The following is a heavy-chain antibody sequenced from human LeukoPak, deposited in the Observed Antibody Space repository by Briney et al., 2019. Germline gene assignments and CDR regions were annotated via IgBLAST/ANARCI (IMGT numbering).Heavy chain of an antibody. J-gene: IGHJ4*02. V-gene: IGHV1-69*04. CDR2: IIPIIGIP. CDR1: GGTFSSYA. CDR3: ARELRVGATAMVIMDF. D-gene: IGHD5-18*01. Sequence: SVKVSCKASGGTFSSYAISWVRQAPGQGLEWMGRIIPIIGIPNYAQKFQGRVTITADRSTSTAYVELSSLRSEDTAVYYCARELRVGATAMVIMDFWGQGTLVTVSS.